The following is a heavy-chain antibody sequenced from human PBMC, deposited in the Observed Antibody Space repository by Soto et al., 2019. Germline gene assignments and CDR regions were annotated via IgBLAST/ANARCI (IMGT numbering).Heavy chain of an antibody. V-gene: IGHV3-23*01. D-gene: IGHD6-6*01. CDR1: GFTFNNYA. Sequence: LRLSCAASGFTFNNYAVSWARQTPGKGLEWVATISASGAYTFYADSVKGRFTISRDNSQNTLFLHMRSLRAGDTATYYCAKEVIAARPYYFDHWGQGTLVTVSS. CDR3: AKEVIAARPYYFDH. CDR2: ISASGAYT. J-gene: IGHJ4*02.